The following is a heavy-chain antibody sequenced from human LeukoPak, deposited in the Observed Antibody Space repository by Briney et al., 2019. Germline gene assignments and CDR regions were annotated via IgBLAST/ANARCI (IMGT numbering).Heavy chain of an antibody. Sequence: GGSLRLSCAASGFTFSSYGMHWVRQAPGKGLDWVAVISYDGSNKYYTDSVKGRFTISRDNSKNTLYLQMNSLRAEDTAVYYCARSEILDYWGQGTLVTVSS. CDR2: ISYDGSNK. CDR1: GFTFSSYG. J-gene: IGHJ4*02. V-gene: IGHV3-30*03. CDR3: ARSEILDY.